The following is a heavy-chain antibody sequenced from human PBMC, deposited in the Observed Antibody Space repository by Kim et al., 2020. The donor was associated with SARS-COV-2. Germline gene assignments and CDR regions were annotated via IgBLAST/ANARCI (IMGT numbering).Heavy chain of an antibody. V-gene: IGHV4-39*01. J-gene: IGHJ6*03. CDR3: ARHLEYYYYYMDV. Sequence: FNPSVNGRATISVDTSKHQSSLRLSSVTAADTAVYFCARHLEYYYYYMDVWGKGTTVTVSS.